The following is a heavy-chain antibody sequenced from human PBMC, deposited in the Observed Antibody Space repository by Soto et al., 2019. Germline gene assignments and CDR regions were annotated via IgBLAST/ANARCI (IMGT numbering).Heavy chain of an antibody. CDR3: AKDLEYSSSKLGWYYYYGMDV. J-gene: IGHJ6*02. CDR1: GFTFSSYG. CDR2: ISYDGSNK. D-gene: IGHD6-6*01. Sequence: QVQLVESGGGVVQPGRSLRLSCAASGFTFSSYGMHWVRQAPGKGLEWVAVISYDGSNKCYADSVKGRFTISRDNSKNTLYLQMNSLRAEDTAVYYCAKDLEYSSSKLGWYYYYGMDVWGQGTTVTVSS. V-gene: IGHV3-30*18.